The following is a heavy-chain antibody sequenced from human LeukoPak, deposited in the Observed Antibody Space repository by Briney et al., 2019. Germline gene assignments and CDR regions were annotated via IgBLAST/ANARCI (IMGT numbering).Heavy chain of an antibody. CDR3: ARVGCSSTSCTRPFDY. D-gene: IGHD2-2*01. J-gene: IGHJ4*02. CDR2: ISYDGSNK. CDR1: GFTFSSYA. Sequence: GRSLRLSCAASGFTFSSYAMHWVRQAPGKGQEWVAVISYDGSNKYYADSVKGRFTISRDNSKNTLYLQMDSLRAEDTAFYYSARVGCSSTSCTRPFDYWGQGTLVTVSS. V-gene: IGHV3-30*04.